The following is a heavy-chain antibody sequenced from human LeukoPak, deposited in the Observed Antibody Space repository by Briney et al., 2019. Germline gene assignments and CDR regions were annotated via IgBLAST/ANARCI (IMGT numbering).Heavy chain of an antibody. CDR1: GYTFTSDY. CDR2: INPSAGST. V-gene: IGHV1-46*01. Sequence: ASVKISCKASGYTFTSDYMHWVRQAPGQGLEWMGIINPSAGSTSYAQKCPGRVTMSTDMSPSTVYMEMSSLRAEETALYYCASANVHVHIVATGPGVWGQGTMVTVSS. CDR3: ASANVHVHIVATGPGV. D-gene: IGHD5-12*01. J-gene: IGHJ3*01.